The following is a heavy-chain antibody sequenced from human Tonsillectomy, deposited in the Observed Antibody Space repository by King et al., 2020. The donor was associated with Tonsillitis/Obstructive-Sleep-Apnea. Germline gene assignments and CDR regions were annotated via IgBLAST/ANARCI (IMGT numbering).Heavy chain of an antibody. CDR3: ARPRHERFVEWLPVGYYAFDI. CDR1: GYSFTSYW. Sequence: QLVQSGAEVKKPGESLKISCKGSGYSFTSYWIGWVRQMPGKGLEWMGIIYPGDSDTRYSPSFQGQVTISADKSISTAYLQWSSLKASDTAMYYCARPRHERFVEWLPVGYYAFDIWGQGTMVTVSS. CDR2: IYPGDSDT. J-gene: IGHJ3*02. V-gene: IGHV5-51*01. D-gene: IGHD3-3*01.